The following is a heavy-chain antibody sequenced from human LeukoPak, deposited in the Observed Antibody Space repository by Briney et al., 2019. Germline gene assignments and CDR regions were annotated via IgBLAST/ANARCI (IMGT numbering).Heavy chain of an antibody. CDR1: GFTLSGYA. D-gene: IGHD6-13*01. Sequence: GGSLRLSCAASGFTLSGYAMRWGRQAPGKGLEWVSAITSSGAYTFYADSVKGRLTISRDNSRNTLHLQMNSLRAEDTAIYYCLRDEDLHCPTWYVFDYWGQGTLVTVSS. CDR2: ITSSGAYT. J-gene: IGHJ4*02. CDR3: LRDEDLHCPTWYVFDY. V-gene: IGHV3-23*01.